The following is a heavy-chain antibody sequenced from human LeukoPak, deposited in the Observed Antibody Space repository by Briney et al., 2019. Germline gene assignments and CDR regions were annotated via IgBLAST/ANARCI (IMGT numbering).Heavy chain of an antibody. CDR3: ARDYYLDY. Sequence: PGGSLRLSCATSGFAISSYGMHWVRQAPGKGLEWVADIWYDGSNQYYADSVKGRFTISRDTSKNTLYLQMNSLRAEDTGVYYCARDYYLDYWGQGTLVTVSS. CDR2: IWYDGSNQ. V-gene: IGHV3-33*01. CDR1: GFAISSYG. J-gene: IGHJ4*02.